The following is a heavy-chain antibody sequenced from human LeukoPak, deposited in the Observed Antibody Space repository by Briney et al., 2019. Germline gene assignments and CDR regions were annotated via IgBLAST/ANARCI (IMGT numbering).Heavy chain of an antibody. CDR3: ARQKQWLAVYYFDY. J-gene: IGHJ4*02. CDR2: IKQDGSEK. Sequence: PGGSLRLSCAASGFTFSSYWMSWVRQAPGKGLEWVANIKQDGSEKYYVDSVKGRFTISRDNAKNSLYLQMNSLRAEDTAVYYCARQKQWLAVYYFDYWGPGTLVTVSS. D-gene: IGHD6-19*01. CDR1: GFTFSSYW. V-gene: IGHV3-7*01.